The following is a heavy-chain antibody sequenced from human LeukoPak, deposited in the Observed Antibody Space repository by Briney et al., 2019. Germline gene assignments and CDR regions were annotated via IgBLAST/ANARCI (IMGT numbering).Heavy chain of an antibody. CDR1: GFTFSTYW. J-gene: IGHJ4*02. D-gene: IGHD1-26*01. Sequence: PGGSLRLSCAASGFTFSTYWMHWVRQAPGKGLVWVSRLNPDGSVTTYADSVKGRFTIPRDNAKNTLYLQMNSLRAEDTAVYYCARGRSGNYFDYWGQGTLVTVSS. CDR2: LNPDGSVT. V-gene: IGHV3-74*01. CDR3: ARGRSGNYFDY.